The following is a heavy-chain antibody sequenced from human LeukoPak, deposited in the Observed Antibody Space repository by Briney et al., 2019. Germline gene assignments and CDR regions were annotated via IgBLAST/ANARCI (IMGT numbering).Heavy chain of an antibody. CDR2: ISRSGSAM. J-gene: IGHJ5*02. CDR3: ARDRRSTNSYEFDP. CDR1: GFTISDYY. V-gene: IGHV3-11*01. D-gene: IGHD2-2*01. Sequence: GGSLRLSCAASGFTISDYYMSWVRQAPGKGLEWVSCISRSGSAMYYADSVKGRFTISRDNAKNSVHLQMNTLRAEDTAVYFCARDRRSTNSYEFDPWGQGTLVTVSS.